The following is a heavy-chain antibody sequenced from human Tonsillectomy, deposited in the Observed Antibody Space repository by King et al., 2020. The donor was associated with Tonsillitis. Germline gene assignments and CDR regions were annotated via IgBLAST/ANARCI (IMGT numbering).Heavy chain of an antibody. CDR3: ARRCKVVVGDLRYYYMDV. J-gene: IGHJ6*03. CDR2: IWYDGSNK. CDR1: GFTFSSYG. V-gene: IGHV3-33*08. D-gene: IGHD2-15*01. Sequence: QLVQSGGGVVQPGRSLRLSCAASGFTFSSYGMHWVRQAPGKGLEWGAVIWYDGSNKYYADSVKGRFTISRDNSKNALYLQLNSLRAEDTAVYYCARRCKVVVGDLRYYYMDVWGKGTTVTVSS.